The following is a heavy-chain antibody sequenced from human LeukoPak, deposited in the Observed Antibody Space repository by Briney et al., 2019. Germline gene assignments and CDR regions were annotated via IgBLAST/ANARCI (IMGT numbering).Heavy chain of an antibody. J-gene: IGHJ4*02. CDR1: GDSFSSYS. CDR3: ARDSSPPYGGYASGHDF. Sequence: SVKLSCKASGDSFSSYSISWVRLAPGQGLEWMGRIIPILGRSDYAQKFQGRVTFTADEPSMTAYMELSSLSSEDTAVYFCARDSSPPYGGYASGHDFWGQGTLVTVSS. CDR2: IIPILGRS. V-gene: IGHV1-69*11. D-gene: IGHD3-16*01.